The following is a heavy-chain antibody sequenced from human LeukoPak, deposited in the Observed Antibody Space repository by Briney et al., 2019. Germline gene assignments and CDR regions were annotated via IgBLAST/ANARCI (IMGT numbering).Heavy chain of an antibody. J-gene: IGHJ4*02. CDR2: ISSSGTYI. D-gene: IGHD6-19*01. Sequence: PGGSLRLSCAASGFTFSNYNMNWVRQAPGKGLEWVSSISSSGTYIYYADSVKGRFTISRDNAKNSLYLQMNSLRGEDTAVYYCARGGNSGWDYWGQGTLVTVSS. V-gene: IGHV3-21*01. CDR1: GFTFSNYN. CDR3: ARGGNSGWDY.